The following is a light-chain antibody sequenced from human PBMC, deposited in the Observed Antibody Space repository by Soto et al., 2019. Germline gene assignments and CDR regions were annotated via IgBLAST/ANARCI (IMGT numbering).Light chain of an antibody. V-gene: IGKV3-11*01. CDR1: QSVSSY. Sequence: EIVLTQSPATLSLSPGERATLSCRASQSVSSYLAWYQQKPGQAPRLLIYDASNRATGIPARFSGSGSGTDFTLTISSLEPEDFATYYCQQYNSYSRTFGPGTKVDIK. CDR3: QQYNSYSRT. CDR2: DAS. J-gene: IGKJ3*01.